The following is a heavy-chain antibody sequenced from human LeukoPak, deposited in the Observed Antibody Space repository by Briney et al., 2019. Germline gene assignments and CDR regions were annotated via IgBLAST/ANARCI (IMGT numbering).Heavy chain of an antibody. CDR3: ARGYSYAYYFDC. Sequence: SETLSLTCAVSGGSISSNSYYWGWIRQPPGKGLEWIGSIYHSGNPYYNPSVNSRVTILVDTSKNQFSLKLTSVTAADTAVYYCARGYSYAYYFDCWGQGNLVTVSS. D-gene: IGHD5-18*01. J-gene: IGHJ4*02. CDR2: IYHSGNP. CDR1: GGSISSNSYY. V-gene: IGHV4-39*07.